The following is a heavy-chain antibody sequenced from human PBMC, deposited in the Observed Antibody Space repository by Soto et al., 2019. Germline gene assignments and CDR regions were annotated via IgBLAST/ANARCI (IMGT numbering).Heavy chain of an antibody. J-gene: IGHJ6*02. CDR2: ISSSSSYI. CDR3: ASLLSEMATIMTIAYYYGMDV. D-gene: IGHD5-12*01. CDR1: GFTFSSYS. Sequence: EVQLVESGGGLVKPGGSLRLSCAASGFTFSSYSMNWVRQAPGKGLEWVSSISSSSSYIYYADSVKGRFTISRDNAKNSLYLQMNSLRAEDTAVYYCASLLSEMATIMTIAYYYGMDVWGQGTTVTVSS. V-gene: IGHV3-21*01.